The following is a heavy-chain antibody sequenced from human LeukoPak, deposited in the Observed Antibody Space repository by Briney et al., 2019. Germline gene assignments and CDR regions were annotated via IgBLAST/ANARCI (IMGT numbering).Heavy chain of an antibody. CDR1: RFTFSSYG. CDR3: AKDRAVGGYDSRYFDL. V-gene: IGHV3-33*06. Sequence: GGSLRLSCAASRFTFSSYGMHWVRQAPGKGLEWVAVIWYDGSNKYYADSAKGRFTISRDNSKNTLYLQMNSLRAEDTAVYYCAKDRAVGGYDSRYFDLWGRGTLVTVSS. J-gene: IGHJ2*01. CDR2: IWYDGSNK. D-gene: IGHD5-12*01.